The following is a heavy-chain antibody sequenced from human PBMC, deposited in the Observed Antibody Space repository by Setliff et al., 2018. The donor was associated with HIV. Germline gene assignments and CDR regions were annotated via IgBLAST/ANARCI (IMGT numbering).Heavy chain of an antibody. J-gene: IGHJ5*02. CDR3: ARVKSIKTTLVRLWPRFDL. D-gene: IGHD3-10*01. V-gene: IGHV4-34*01. CDR1: TESLTRYD. CDR2: IDDSGSI. Sequence: SETLSLTCAVYTESLTRYDWAWIRQSPEKGMEWFGEIDDSGSIIYNQSLQSRVTMSVDTSKNQFSLKVRSLTAADTGLYYCARVKSIKTTLVRLWPRFDLWGQGTQVTVSS.